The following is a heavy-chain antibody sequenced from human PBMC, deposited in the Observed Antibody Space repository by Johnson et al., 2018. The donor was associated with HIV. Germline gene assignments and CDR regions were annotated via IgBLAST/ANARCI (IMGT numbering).Heavy chain of an antibody. D-gene: IGHD6-6*01. CDR1: GFTLSNYA. CDR3: AILSSSGAFDI. J-gene: IGHJ3*02. CDR2: ISSDGGST. V-gene: IGHV3-64*04. Sequence: QVQLVESGGGLVQPGGSLRLSCATSGFTLSNYAMHWVRQAPGKGLEYVAGISSDGGSTYYADSVKGRFTISRDNSKNTLYLQMNSLRPEDTAVYYCAILSSSGAFDIWGQGTMVTVSS.